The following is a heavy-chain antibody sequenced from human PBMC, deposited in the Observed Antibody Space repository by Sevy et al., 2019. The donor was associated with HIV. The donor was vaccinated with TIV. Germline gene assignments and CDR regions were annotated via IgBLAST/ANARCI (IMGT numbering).Heavy chain of an antibody. CDR2: IKQDGSEK. D-gene: IGHD2-15*01. CDR1: GFTFSSYW. J-gene: IGHJ4*02. CDR3: ARRYCSGGSCYSDYSGRFDY. Sequence: GGSLRLSCAASGFTFSSYWMSWVRQAPGKGLEWVANIKQDGSEKYYVDSVKGRFTISRDNAKNSLYLQVNSLRAEDTAVYYCARRYCSGGSCYSDYSGRFDYWGQGTLVTVSS. V-gene: IGHV3-7*03.